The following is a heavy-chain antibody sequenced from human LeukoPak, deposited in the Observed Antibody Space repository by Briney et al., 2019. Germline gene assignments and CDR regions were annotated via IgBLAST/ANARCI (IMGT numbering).Heavy chain of an antibody. CDR1: GYTFSDHY. J-gene: IGHJ5*02. D-gene: IGHD2-2*01. CDR3: ARESWSSLT. Sequence: GGSLRLSCVASGYTFSDHYMDWVRQAPGKGLEWVANIKGDGNGNNYVDSVKGRFTISRDNAKNSLYLQMNSLRAEDTAVYYCARESWSSLTWGQGTLVTVSS. V-gene: IGHV3-7*01. CDR2: IKGDGNGN.